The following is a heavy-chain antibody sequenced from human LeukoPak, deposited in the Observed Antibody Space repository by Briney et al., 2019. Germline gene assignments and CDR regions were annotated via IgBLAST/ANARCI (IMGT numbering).Heavy chain of an antibody. J-gene: IGHJ5*02. CDR3: TRQVPGIAVAGTSNWFDP. Sequence: GGSLRLSCAASGFTFSSYEMNWVRQAPGKGLEWVSYISSSGSTIYYADSVKGRFTISRDNAKNSLYLQMNSLKTEDTAVYYCTRQVPGIAVAGTSNWFDPWGQGTLVTVSS. V-gene: IGHV3-48*03. CDR1: GFTFSSYE. D-gene: IGHD6-19*01. CDR2: ISSSGSTI.